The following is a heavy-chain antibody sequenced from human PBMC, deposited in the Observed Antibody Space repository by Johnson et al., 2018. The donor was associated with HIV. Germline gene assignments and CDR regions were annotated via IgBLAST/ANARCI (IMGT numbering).Heavy chain of an antibody. CDR1: GFTFDDYA. D-gene: IGHD1-20*01. V-gene: IGHV3-9*01. J-gene: IGHJ3*02. CDR3: AKGGYNWKFDGFDI. CDR2: ISWNSGSI. Sequence: VQLVESGGGLVQPGRSLRLSCAASGFTFDDYAMHCVRQAPGKGLEWVSGISWNSGSIGYADSVKGRFTISRDNAKNSLYLQMNSLRAEDTALYYCAKGGYNWKFDGFDIWGQGTMVTVSS.